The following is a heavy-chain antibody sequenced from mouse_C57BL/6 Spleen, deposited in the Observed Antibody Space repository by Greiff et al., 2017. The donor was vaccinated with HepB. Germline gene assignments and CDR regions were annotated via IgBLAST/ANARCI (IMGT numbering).Heavy chain of an antibody. Sequence: QVQLKQPGAELVKPGASVKLSCKASGYTFTSYWMHWVKQRPGQGLEWIGMIHPNSGSTNYNEKFKSKATLTVDKSSSTAYMQLSSLTSEDSAVYYCATGDDYDGAWFAYWGQGTQVTVSA. D-gene: IGHD2-4*01. V-gene: IGHV1-64*01. CDR1: GYTFTSYW. J-gene: IGHJ3*01. CDR2: IHPNSGST. CDR3: ATGDDYDGAWFAY.